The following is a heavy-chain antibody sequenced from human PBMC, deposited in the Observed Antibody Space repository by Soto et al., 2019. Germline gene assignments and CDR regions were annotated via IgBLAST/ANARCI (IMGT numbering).Heavy chain of an antibody. V-gene: IGHV4-34*09. CDR1: GGPFRGYY. Sequence: PSETLSLTCAVYGGPFRGYYWSWIRQPPGKGLEWIGEINHSGSTNYNPSLKSRVTISVDTSKNQFSLKLSSVTAADTAVYYCARVGGINWFDPWGQGTLVTVSS. J-gene: IGHJ5*02. CDR2: INHSGST. D-gene: IGHD1-20*01. CDR3: ARVGGINWFDP.